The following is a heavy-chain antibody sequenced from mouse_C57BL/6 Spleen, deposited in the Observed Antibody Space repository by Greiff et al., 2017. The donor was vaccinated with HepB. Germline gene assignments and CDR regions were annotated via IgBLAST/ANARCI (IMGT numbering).Heavy chain of an antibody. CDR1: GYTFTDYN. V-gene: IGHV1-22*01. J-gene: IGHJ4*01. CDR2: INPNNGGT. Sequence: EVQLVESGPELVKPGASVKMSCKASGYTFTDYNMHWVKQSHGKSLEWIGYINPNNGGTSYNQKFKGKATLTVNKSSSTAYMELRSLTSEDSAVYYCARSETWGYAMDYWGQGTSVTVSS. CDR3: ARSETWGYAMDY.